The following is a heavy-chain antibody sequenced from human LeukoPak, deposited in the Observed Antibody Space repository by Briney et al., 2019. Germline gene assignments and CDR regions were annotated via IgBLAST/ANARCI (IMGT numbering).Heavy chain of an antibody. CDR2: INHSGST. D-gene: IGHD3-22*01. V-gene: IGHV4-34*01. CDR3: ARGRSAYYYDSSGYSSYFDY. Sequence: SETLSLTCAVYGGSFSGYYWSWIRQPPGKGLEWIGEINHSGSTNYNPSLKSRVTISVDTSKNQFSLKLSSVTAADTAVYYCARGRSAYYYDSSGYSSYFDYWGQGTLVTVSS. CDR1: GGSFSGYY. J-gene: IGHJ4*02.